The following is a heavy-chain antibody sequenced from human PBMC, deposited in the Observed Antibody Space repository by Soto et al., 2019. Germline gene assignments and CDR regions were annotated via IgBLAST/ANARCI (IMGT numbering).Heavy chain of an antibody. J-gene: IGHJ6*02. CDR3: ARDPGAAAGYYYYYYGMDV. D-gene: IGHD6-13*01. CDR1: GFTVSSNY. V-gene: IGHV3-53*01. Sequence: WSLRLSCAASGFTVSSNYMSWVRQAPGKGLEWVSVIYSGGSTYYADSVKGRFTISRDNSKNTLYLQMNSLRAEDTAVYYCARDPGAAAGYYYYYYGMDVWGQGTTVTVSS. CDR2: IYSGGST.